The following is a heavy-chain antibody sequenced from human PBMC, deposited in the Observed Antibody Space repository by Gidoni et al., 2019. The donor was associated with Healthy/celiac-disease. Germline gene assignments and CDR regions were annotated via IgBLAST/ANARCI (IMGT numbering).Heavy chain of an antibody. Sequence: EVQLVESGGGLVQPGRSLRLSCAASGFTFDDYAMHWVRQAPGKGLEWVSGISWNSGSIGYADSVKGRFTISRDNAKNSLYLQMNSLRAEDTALYYCAKGGSITMVRGVIITLWGQGTLVTVSS. D-gene: IGHD3-10*01. J-gene: IGHJ4*02. CDR1: GFTFDDYA. CDR2: ISWNSGSI. CDR3: AKGGSITMVRGVIITL. V-gene: IGHV3-9*01.